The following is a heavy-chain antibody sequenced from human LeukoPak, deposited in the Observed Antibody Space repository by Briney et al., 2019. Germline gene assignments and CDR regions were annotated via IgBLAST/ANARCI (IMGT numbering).Heavy chain of an antibody. CDR2: ISYDGSNK. CDR1: GFTFSSYA. J-gene: IGHJ6*02. CDR3: ARDQGITVFGVVIRDYYYYYGMHV. Sequence: GRSLRLSCAASGFTFSSYAMHWVRQAPGKGLEWVAVISYDGSNKYYADSVKGRFTISRDNSKNTLYLQMNSLRAEDTAVYYCARDQGITVFGVVIRDYYYYYGMHVWGQGTTVTVSS. V-gene: IGHV3-30-3*01. D-gene: IGHD3-3*01.